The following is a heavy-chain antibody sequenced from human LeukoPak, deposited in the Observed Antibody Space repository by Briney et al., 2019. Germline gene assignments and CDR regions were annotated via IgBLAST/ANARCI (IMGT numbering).Heavy chain of an antibody. J-gene: IGHJ4*02. CDR2: IYHTGST. CDR1: GGSISSGGFY. Sequence: SETLSLTCTVSGGSISSGGFYWTWIRQPPGKGLEWIGYIYHTGSTYYNPSLKSRVTISLDRSTNQFSLKLSSVTAADTAVYYCAREFQLSSGYYYFDYWGQGTLVTVSS. V-gene: IGHV4-30-2*01. D-gene: IGHD6-19*01. CDR3: AREFQLSSGYYYFDY.